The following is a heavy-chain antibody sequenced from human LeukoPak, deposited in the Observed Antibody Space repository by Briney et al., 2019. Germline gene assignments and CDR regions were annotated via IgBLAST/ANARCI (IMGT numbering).Heavy chain of an antibody. Sequence: ASVKVSCKASGYTFTSYGISWARQAPGQGLEWMGWISAYNGNTNYAQKLQGRVTMTTDTSTSTAYMELRSLRSDDTAVYYCARVLGYCSGGSCYFDYWGQGTLVTVSS. J-gene: IGHJ4*02. V-gene: IGHV1-18*01. CDR1: GYTFTSYG. CDR2: ISAYNGNT. D-gene: IGHD2-15*01. CDR3: ARVLGYCSGGSCYFDY.